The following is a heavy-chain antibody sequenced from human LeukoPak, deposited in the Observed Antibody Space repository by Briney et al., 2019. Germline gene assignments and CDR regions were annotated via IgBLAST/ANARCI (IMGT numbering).Heavy chain of an antibody. CDR2: IHNRGNT. CDR1: GDSINSGDFY. Sequence: PSETLSLTCTVSGDSINSGDFYWTWIRQPPGKALEWTGYIHNRGNTYYNPSLKSRLSMSIDTSKNQFSLKLNSVTAADTAVYYCTRGRAYYDSTGYYYWGRGILVTVSS. D-gene: IGHD3-22*01. J-gene: IGHJ4*02. CDR3: TRGRAYYDSTGYYY. V-gene: IGHV4-30-4*01.